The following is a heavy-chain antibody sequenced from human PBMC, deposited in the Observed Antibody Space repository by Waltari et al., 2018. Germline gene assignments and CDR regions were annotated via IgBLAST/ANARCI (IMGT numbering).Heavy chain of an antibody. CDR3: ALLRVVSVFDPFDN. CDR2: INGTSLTT. CDR1: GFTLRLYW. Sequence: EVQLVESGGGLVQPGGSLRLSCAASGFTLRLYWMHWVRQVPGKGLVWVSRINGTSLTTNYADSVKGRFTISRDNAKNTLYLQMNSLTPEDTGVYYCALLRVVSVFDPFDNWGQGTLVTVSS. V-gene: IGHV3-74*01. J-gene: IGHJ4*02. D-gene: IGHD2-15*01.